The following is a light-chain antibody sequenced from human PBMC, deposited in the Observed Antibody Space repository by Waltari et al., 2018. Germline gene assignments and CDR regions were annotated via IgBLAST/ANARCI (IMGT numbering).Light chain of an antibody. J-gene: IGLJ3*02. CDR2: RNT. CDR1: VLADKY. V-gene: IGLV3-25*03. Sequence: DLTQPPSISVSPGQTAIITCSGDVLADKYIYWFQKKSGQVPVAVIPRNTTRPPGRPGRFSASDSLTTATLTISGVQPDDEADYFCQTVDDTGDYVLFGGGTKLTVL. CDR3: QTVDDTGDYVL.